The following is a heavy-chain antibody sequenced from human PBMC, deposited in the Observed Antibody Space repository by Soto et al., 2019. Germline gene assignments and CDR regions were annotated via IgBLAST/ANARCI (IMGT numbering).Heavy chain of an antibody. V-gene: IGHV4-59*08. CDR3: GRYAVSYYYYYMDV. CDR1: GGSISSYY. CDR2: IYYSGSA. D-gene: IGHD6-19*01. J-gene: IGHJ6*03. Sequence: SETLSLTCTVSGGSISSYYWSWIRQPPGKGLEWIGYIYYSGSANYNPSLKSRVTISVDTSKNQFSLNLSSVTAADTAVYYCGRYAVSYYYYYMDVWGKGTTVTVSS.